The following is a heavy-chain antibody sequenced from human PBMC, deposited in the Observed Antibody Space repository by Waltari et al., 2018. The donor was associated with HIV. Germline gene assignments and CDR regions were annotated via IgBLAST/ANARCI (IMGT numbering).Heavy chain of an antibody. D-gene: IGHD6-19*01. V-gene: IGHV4-59*01. CDR1: GGSISNYY. Sequence: QVQLQESGPGLVKPSETLSLICTVSGGSISNYYWGWIRQPPGKGLEWIGYIYYTGSTDYNPSLKSRGTISVDTSKNQFSLKLTSVTAADTAQYYCARYSSAWTGFDYWGQGTLVTVSS. CDR2: IYYTGST. J-gene: IGHJ4*02. CDR3: ARYSSAWTGFDY.